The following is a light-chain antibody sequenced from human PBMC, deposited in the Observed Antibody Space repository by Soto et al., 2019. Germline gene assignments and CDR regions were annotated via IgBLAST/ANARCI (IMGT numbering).Light chain of an antibody. Sequence: EIVLTQSPATLSWSPGEGCTRSCTSRQSVSSYLAWYQQKPGQAPRLLIYDASNRATVIPARFSGSGSGTDFTLTISSLEPEDFAVYYCQQRSNWPLITFGQGTRLEI. CDR1: QSVSSY. J-gene: IGKJ5*01. V-gene: IGKV3-11*01. CDR3: QQRSNWPLIT. CDR2: DAS.